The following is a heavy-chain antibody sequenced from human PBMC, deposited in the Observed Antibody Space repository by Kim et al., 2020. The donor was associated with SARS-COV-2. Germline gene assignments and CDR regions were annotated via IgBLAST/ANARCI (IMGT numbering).Heavy chain of an antibody. V-gene: IGHV4-34*01. CDR2: INDSGST. CDR3: ARALRYQRDVYYYIDV. CDR1: RGSFSGYH. D-gene: IGHD3-9*01. J-gene: IGHJ6*03. Sequence: SETLSLTCAVYRGSFSGYHWAWLRQPPGKGLEWIGEINDSGSTNYSPSLESRVTISVDTSKNQFSLKLTSVTAADTAVYYCARALRYQRDVYYYIDVWGTGTTVTVSS.